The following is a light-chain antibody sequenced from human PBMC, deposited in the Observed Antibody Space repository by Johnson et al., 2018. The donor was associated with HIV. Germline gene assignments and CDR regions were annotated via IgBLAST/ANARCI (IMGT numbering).Light chain of an antibody. CDR1: SSNIGNNY. Sequence: QSVLTQPPSVSAAPGQKVTISCSGSSSNIGNNYVSWYQQLPGTAPKLLIYDNNKRPSGIRDRFSGSKSGTSATLGITGLQTGDEADYYCETWGTGLSAGGVFGTGTKVTVL. CDR2: DNN. CDR3: ETWGTGLSAGGV. J-gene: IGLJ1*01. V-gene: IGLV1-51*01.